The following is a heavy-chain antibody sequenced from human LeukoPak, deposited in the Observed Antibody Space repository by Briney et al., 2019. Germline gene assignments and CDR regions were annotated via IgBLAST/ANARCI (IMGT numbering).Heavy chain of an antibody. CDR3: AELGITMIGGV. D-gene: IGHD3-10*02. J-gene: IGHJ6*04. V-gene: IGHV3-48*03. CDR2: ISSSGSTI. Sequence: GGSLRLSCAASGFTFSRYWMTWVRQAPGKGLEWVSYISSSGSTIYYADSVKGRFTISRDNAKNSLYLQMNSLRAEDTAVYYCAELGITMIGGVWGKGTTVTISS. CDR1: GFTFSRYW.